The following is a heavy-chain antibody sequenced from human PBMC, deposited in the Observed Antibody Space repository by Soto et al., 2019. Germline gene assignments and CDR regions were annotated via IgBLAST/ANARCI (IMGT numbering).Heavy chain of an antibody. CDR1: GGTFSSYA. V-gene: IGHV1-69*13. J-gene: IGHJ4*02. Sequence: GASVKVSCKASGGTFSSYAISWVRQAPGQGLGWMGGIIPIFGTANYAQKFQGRVTITADESTSTAYMELSSLRSEDTAVYYCARETGYSSGWYFDYWGQGTLVTVSS. CDR2: IIPIFGTA. D-gene: IGHD6-19*01. CDR3: ARETGYSSGWYFDY.